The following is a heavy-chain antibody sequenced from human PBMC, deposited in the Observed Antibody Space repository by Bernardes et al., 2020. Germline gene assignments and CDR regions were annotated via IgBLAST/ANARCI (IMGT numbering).Heavy chain of an antibody. CDR1: GFTFSSYE. Sequence: GGSLRLSCAASGFTFSSYEMNWVRQAPGKGLEWVSYISSSGSTIYYADSVKGRFTISRDNAKNSLYLQMNSLRAEDTAVYYCARERPGLNFDYWGQGTLVTVSS. D-gene: IGHD2-8*01. V-gene: IGHV3-48*03. CDR2: ISSSGSTI. CDR3: ARERPGLNFDY. J-gene: IGHJ4*02.